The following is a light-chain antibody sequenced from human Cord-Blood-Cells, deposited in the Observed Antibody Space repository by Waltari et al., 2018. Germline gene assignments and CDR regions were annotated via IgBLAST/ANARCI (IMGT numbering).Light chain of an antibody. CDR2: AAS. J-gene: IGKJ1*01. CDR1: QGISSW. CDR3: QQANSFPRT. Sequence: QKPQPPSSASACLHNRVNITRRASQGISSWLAWYQQKPGKAPKLLIYAASSLQSGVPSRFIGSGSGTDFTLTISSLQPEDFATYYCQQANSFPRTFGQGTKVEIK. V-gene: IGKV1-12*01.